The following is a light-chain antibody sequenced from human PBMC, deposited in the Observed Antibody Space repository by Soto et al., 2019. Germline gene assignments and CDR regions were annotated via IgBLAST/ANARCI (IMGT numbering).Light chain of an antibody. Sequence: EIVLTKSPGTLSLSPGERATLSCRASQSVSSSYLDWYQQKPGQAPRLLIYGASSSGTGIPDRFSGSGSGTDLRLTISRLEPEDFAMYYCQQYGSSPTFGQGTKVEI. J-gene: IGKJ1*01. V-gene: IGKV3-20*01. CDR3: QQYGSSPT. CDR1: QSVSSSY. CDR2: GAS.